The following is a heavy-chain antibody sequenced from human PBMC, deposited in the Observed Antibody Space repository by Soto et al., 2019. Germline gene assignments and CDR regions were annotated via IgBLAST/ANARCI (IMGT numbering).Heavy chain of an antibody. D-gene: IGHD3-10*01. CDR2: IYPGGGT. V-gene: IGHV4-38-2*02. Sequence: LALTCTVAGHSINSDYYWGWIRQPPGKGLEWIGSIYPGGGTYYNPSLKSRVTISIDTSKNQFSLRLTSVTAADTAMYYCARKGYYPSGRINLFDSWGQGTLVTVSS. CDR3: ARKGYYPSGRINLFDS. CDR1: GHSINSDYY. J-gene: IGHJ4*02.